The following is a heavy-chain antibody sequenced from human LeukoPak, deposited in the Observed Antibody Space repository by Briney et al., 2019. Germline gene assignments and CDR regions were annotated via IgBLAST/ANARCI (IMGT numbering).Heavy chain of an antibody. V-gene: IGHV3-21*04. CDR2: ISSSSSYI. CDR3: AKDTRYDILTGSFDY. Sequence: GGSLRLSCAASGLTFSDCNMNWVRQAPGKGLEWVSSISSSSSYIYYADSVKGRFTISRDNAKNSLYLQMNSLRAEDTALYYCAKDTRYDILTGSFDYWGQGTLVTVSS. CDR1: GLTFSDCN. D-gene: IGHD3-9*01. J-gene: IGHJ4*02.